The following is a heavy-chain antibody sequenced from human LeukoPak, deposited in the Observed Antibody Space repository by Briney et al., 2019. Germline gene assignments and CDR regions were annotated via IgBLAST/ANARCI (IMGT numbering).Heavy chain of an antibody. CDR3: ARNARGPGDF. Sequence: GGSLRLSCAASGFTFSSYAMHWVRQAPGKGLEWVAVISYDGSNKYYADSVKGRFTISRDNAKKLVYLQMNSLRAEDTAIYYCARNARGPGDFWGQGTVVTVSS. CDR1: GFTFSSYA. V-gene: IGHV3-30-3*01. J-gene: IGHJ4*02. D-gene: IGHD2-2*01. CDR2: ISYDGSNK.